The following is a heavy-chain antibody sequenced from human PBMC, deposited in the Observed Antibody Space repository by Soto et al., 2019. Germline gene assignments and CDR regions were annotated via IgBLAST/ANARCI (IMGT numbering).Heavy chain of an antibody. CDR3: ARTSSIAARPDWFDT. Sequence: SETLSLTCAVSGGSISSGGYSWSWIRQPPGKGLEWIGYIYHSGSTYYNPSLKSRVTISVDRSKNQFSLKLSSVTAADTAVYYCARTSSIAARPDWFDTWGQGTLVTVSS. CDR1: GGSISSGGYS. D-gene: IGHD6-6*01. CDR2: IYHSGST. J-gene: IGHJ5*02. V-gene: IGHV4-30-2*01.